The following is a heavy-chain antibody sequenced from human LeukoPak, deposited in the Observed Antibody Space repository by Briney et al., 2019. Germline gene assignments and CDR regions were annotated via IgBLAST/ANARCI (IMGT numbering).Heavy chain of an antibody. Sequence: ASVKVSCKVSGYTLTEFSMHWVRQAPGKGLEWMGGFYPEDGETIYAQKFQGRGTITEDTSTDTAYMELSSLRSEDTAVYYCATDGPRELLPRPFDYWGQGTLVTVSS. J-gene: IGHJ4*02. CDR2: FYPEDGET. V-gene: IGHV1-24*01. CDR3: ATDGPRELLPRPFDY. CDR1: GYTLTEFS. D-gene: IGHD3-10*01.